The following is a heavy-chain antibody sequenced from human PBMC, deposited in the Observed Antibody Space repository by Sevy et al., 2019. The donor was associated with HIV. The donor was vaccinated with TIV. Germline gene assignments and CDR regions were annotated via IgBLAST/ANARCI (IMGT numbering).Heavy chain of an antibody. CDR2: IYHSGST. J-gene: IGHJ4*02. Sequence: SETLSLTCTVSGYSISSGYYWGWIRQPPGKGLEWIGSIYHSGSTYYNPSLKSRFTISVDTSKNQFSLKLSSVTAADTAVYYCARLYYGSGSSTDYWGQGTLVTVSS. CDR3: ARLYYGSGSSTDY. CDR1: GYSISSGYY. V-gene: IGHV4-38-2*02. D-gene: IGHD3-10*01.